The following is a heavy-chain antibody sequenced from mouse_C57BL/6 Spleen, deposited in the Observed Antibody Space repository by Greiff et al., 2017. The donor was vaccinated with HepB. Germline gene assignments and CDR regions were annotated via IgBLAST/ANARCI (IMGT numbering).Heavy chain of an antibody. D-gene: IGHD2-4*01. CDR2: IDPETGGT. J-gene: IGHJ2*01. CDR3: TRSVGLRPYYFDY. CDR1: GYTFTDYE. Sequence: QVQLKESGAELVRPGASVTLSCKASGYTFTDYEMHWVKQTPVHGLEWIGAIDPETGGTAYNQKFKGKAILTADKSSSTAYMELRSLTSEDSAVYYCTRSVGLRPYYFDYWGQGTTLTVSS. V-gene: IGHV1-15*01.